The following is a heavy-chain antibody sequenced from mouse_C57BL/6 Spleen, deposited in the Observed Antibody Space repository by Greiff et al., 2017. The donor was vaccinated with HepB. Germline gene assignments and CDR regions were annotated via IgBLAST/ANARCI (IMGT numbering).Heavy chain of an antibody. V-gene: IGHV1-59*01. CDR3: ARREGLLSYYFDD. Sequence: VQLQQSGAELARPGASVKLSCKASGYTFTSYGISWVKQRTGQGLEWIGVIDPSDSYTNYNQKFKGKATLTVDTSSSTAYMQLSSLTSEDSAVYYCARREGLLSYYFDDWGQGTTLTVSS. CDR2: IDPSDSYT. D-gene: IGHD1-1*01. CDR1: GYTFTSYG. J-gene: IGHJ2*01.